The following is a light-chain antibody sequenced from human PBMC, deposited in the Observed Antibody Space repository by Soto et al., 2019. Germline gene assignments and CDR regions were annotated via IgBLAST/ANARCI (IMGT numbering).Light chain of an antibody. CDR2: EVS. CDR3: SSYGGTNSLKV. Sequence: QSALTQPPSASGSPGQSVTISCTGTSSDVGGSNYVSWYQQHPGKAPKVMMYEVSKRPSGVPDRFSGSKSGNTASLTVSGLQAEDEADYYCSSYGGTNSLKVFGGGTKVTVL. CDR1: SSDVGGSNY. V-gene: IGLV2-8*01. J-gene: IGLJ2*01.